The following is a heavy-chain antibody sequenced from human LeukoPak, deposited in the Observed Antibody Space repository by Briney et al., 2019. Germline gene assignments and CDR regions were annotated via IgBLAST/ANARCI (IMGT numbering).Heavy chain of an antibody. CDR1: GGSFSDYY. Sequence: PSETLSLTCAVYGGSFSDYYWSWIRQPPGKGLEWIGEINHSGNTNYNASLKSRVTISLDTSKNQFSLKLTSVTAAVTAVYYCARARLAKATIRRVTPFDYWGQGTLVTVSS. CDR3: ARARLAKATIRRVTPFDY. D-gene: IGHD2-21*02. J-gene: IGHJ4*02. CDR2: INHSGNT. V-gene: IGHV4-34*01.